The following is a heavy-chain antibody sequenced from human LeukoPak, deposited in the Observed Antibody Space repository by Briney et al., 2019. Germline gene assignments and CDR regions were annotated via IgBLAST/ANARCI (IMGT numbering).Heavy chain of an antibody. CDR2: ISSSSSTI. V-gene: IGHV3-48*02. D-gene: IGHD3-22*01. Sequence: AGGSLRLSCAASGFTFSSYSMNWVRQAPGKGLEWVSYISSSSSTIYYADSVKGRFTISRDNAKNSLYLQMNSLRDEDTAVYYCARDGSSGYYSRRNWFDPWGQGTLVTVSS. CDR3: ARDGSSGYYSRRNWFDP. CDR1: GFTFSSYS. J-gene: IGHJ5*02.